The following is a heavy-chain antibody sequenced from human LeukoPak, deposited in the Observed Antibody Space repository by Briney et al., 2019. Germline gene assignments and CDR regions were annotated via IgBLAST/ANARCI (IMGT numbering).Heavy chain of an antibody. V-gene: IGHV1-2*02. CDR2: INPKSGGT. D-gene: IGHD4/OR15-4a*01. CDR1: GYTFTNYY. J-gene: IGHJ4*02. Sequence: ASVKVSCKTSGYTFTNYYMHWVRQGPGLGFEWMGWINPKSGGTSYPQKFKGRLTMTRDTPISTAYMELSRLGADDTAVYYCXPSANYYYFDYWGQGTLVTVSS. CDR3: XPSANYYYFDY.